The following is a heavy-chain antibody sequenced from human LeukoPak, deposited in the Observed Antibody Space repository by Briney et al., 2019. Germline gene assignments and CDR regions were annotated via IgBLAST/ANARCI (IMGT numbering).Heavy chain of an antibody. V-gene: IGHV4-59*01. D-gene: IGHD5-18*01. CDR3: ARDRIPGDTAMVGVFDY. J-gene: IGHJ4*02. Sequence: LETLSLTCTVSGGSMRSNYWSLTRQPPGKGLEWIGYIYYSGSTNYNPSLKSRVTISVDTSKNQFSLKLSSVTAADTAVYYCARDRIPGDTAMVGVFDYWGQGTLVTVSS. CDR2: IYYSGST. CDR1: GGSMRSNY.